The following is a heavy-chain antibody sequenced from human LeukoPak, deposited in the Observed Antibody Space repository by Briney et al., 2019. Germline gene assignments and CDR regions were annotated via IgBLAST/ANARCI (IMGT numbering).Heavy chain of an antibody. CDR3: ARSFRGHYDMSGYDY. CDR1: GFTFSSYT. V-gene: IGHV3-21*01. J-gene: IGHJ4*02. CDR2: ISTTSSYI. Sequence: GGTLRLSCAASGFTFSSYTMNWVRQAPGKGLEWVSSISTTSSYIYYADSVKCRFTISRDNAKNSLNLQMNSLRAEDTAVYSCARSFRGHYDMSGYDYWGQGTLVTPSA. D-gene: IGHD3-22*01.